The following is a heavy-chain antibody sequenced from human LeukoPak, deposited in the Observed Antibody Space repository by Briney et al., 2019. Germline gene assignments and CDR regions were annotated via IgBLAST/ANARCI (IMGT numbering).Heavy chain of an antibody. CDR3: ARQGSGSYSVWFDP. CDR2: VYYSGST. V-gene: IGHV4-59*01. J-gene: IGHJ5*02. CDR1: GGSISSYY. Sequence: SETLSLTSTASGGSISSYYWSWIRQPPGKGLDWSGYVYYSGSTNYNPSLKSRVTISVDTSKNQFSLKLSSVTAADTAVYYCARQGSGSYSVWFDPWGQGTLVTVSS. D-gene: IGHD3-10*01.